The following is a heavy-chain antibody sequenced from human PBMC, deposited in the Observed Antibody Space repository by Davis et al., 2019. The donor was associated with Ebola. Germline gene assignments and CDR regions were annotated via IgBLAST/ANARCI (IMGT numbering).Heavy chain of an antibody. Sequence: GESLKISCAASGFTFSTYSMSWVRQAPGKGLEWVSSISSDSDYIYYADSAKGRFTISRDNAKNSLYLQMNSLRAEDTAVYYCARGRSEQQLVMDSWGQGALVVVSS. CDR1: GFTFSTYS. D-gene: IGHD6-13*01. V-gene: IGHV3-21*01. CDR3: ARGRSEQQLVMDS. J-gene: IGHJ5*02. CDR2: ISSDSDYI.